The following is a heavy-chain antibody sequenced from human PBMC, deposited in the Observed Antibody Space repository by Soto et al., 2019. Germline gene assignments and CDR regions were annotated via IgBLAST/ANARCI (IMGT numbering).Heavy chain of an antibody. J-gene: IGHJ6*03. V-gene: IGHV4-59*01. CDR2: IYYSGST. CDR3: ARRPWNDISFDYYYYMYV. Sequence: SETLSLTCTVSGGSISSYYWSWIRQPPGKGLEWIGYIYYSGSTNYNPSLKSRVTISVDTSKNQFSLKLSSVTAADTAVYYCARRPWNDISFDYYYYMYVWGKGTTVTVSS. CDR1: GGSISSYY. D-gene: IGHD3-9*01.